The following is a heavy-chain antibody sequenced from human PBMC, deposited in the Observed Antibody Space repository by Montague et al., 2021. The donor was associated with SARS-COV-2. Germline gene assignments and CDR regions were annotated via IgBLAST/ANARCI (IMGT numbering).Heavy chain of an antibody. D-gene: IGHD2-2*01. CDR1: GDSVSVKIAT. Sequence: CAISGDSVSVKIATWKWVRRTPSSGREWLGRSYYRSKWNNDYAESVKSRITIDPDTSKHQFSLHLNSVTPEDTAVYYCARIPVGSKYYFDFWGQGTLVTVSS. CDR2: SYYRSKWNN. CDR3: ARIPVGSKYYFDF. J-gene: IGHJ4*02. V-gene: IGHV6-1*01.